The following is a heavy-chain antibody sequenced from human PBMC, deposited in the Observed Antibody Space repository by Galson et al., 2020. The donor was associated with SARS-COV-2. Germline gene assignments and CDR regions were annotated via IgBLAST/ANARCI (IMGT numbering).Heavy chain of an antibody. Sequence: GESLKISCKASGYTFTGYYMHWVRQAPGQGLEWMGWINPNSGGTNYAQKFQGWVTMTRDTSISTAYMELSRLRSDDTAVYYCASGPGTGWHAFDIWGQGTMVTVSS. J-gene: IGHJ3*02. CDR2: INPNSGGT. CDR1: GYTFTGYY. D-gene: IGHD2-2*01. CDR3: ASGPGTGWHAFDI. V-gene: IGHV1-2*04.